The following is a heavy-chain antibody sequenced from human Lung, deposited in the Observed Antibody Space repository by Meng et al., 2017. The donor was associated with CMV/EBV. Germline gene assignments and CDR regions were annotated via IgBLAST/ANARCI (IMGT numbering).Heavy chain of an antibody. J-gene: IGHJ5*02. D-gene: IGHD2-2*01. V-gene: IGHV1-18*01. CDR1: GYTFTFHG. Sequence: KTSGYTFTFHGISWVRQAPGQGLEWMGWIGGYNGATKYAQKIQDRVTMTIDTSTSTVYMHLRSLRSDDTAVYYCARDGSTSFEPSHHWGQGTLVTVSS. CDR2: IGGYNGAT. CDR3: ARDGSTSFEPSHH.